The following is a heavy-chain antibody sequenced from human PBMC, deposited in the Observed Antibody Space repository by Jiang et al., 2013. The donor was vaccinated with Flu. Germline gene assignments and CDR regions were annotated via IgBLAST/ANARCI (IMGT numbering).Heavy chain of an antibody. CDR1: GYSLSELS. CDR2: FDPEDGAI. Sequence: SGAEVKKPGASVKVSRNVSGYSLSELSMHWVRQAPGKGLEWMGGFDPEDGAIIYAQNFQDRVTMTEDTSINTAYLEFTSLRSEDTAVYYCVTDEGHVSSSMFDHWGQGTLVTVSS. J-gene: IGHJ4*02. V-gene: IGHV1-24*01. CDR3: VTDEGHVSSSMFDH.